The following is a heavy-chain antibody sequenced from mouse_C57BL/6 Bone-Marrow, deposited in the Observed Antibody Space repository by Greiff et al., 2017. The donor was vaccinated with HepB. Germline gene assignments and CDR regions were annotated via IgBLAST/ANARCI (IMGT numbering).Heavy chain of an antibody. D-gene: IGHD4-1*02. V-gene: IGHV1-54*01. Sequence: QVQLKQSGAELVRPGTSVKVSCKASGYAFTNYLIEWVKQRPGQGLEWIGVINPGSGGTNYNEKFKGKATLTADKSSSTAYMELSSLTSEYSSVYFCASVQLYAMDYWGQGTSGTVSS. J-gene: IGHJ4*01. CDR3: ASVQLYAMDY. CDR1: GYAFTNYL. CDR2: INPGSGGT.